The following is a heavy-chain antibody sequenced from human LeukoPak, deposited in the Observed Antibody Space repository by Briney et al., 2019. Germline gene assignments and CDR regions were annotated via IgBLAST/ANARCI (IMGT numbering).Heavy chain of an antibody. D-gene: IGHD3-16*01. J-gene: IGHJ6*03. V-gene: IGHV1-46*01. Sequence: GASVKVSCKASGYTFTSYYMHWVRQAPGQGLEWMGIINPSGGSTSYAQKFQGRVTITADKSTSTAYMELSSLRSEDTAVYYCARGGDDAYYYYYYMDVWGKGTTVTVSS. CDR3: ARGGDDAYYYYYYMDV. CDR1: GYTFTSYY. CDR2: INPSGGST.